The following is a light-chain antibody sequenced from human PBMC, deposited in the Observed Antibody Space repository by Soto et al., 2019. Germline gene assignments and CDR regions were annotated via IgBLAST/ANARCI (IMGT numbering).Light chain of an antibody. CDR2: VAS. CDR3: EKDNSGPRT. CDR1: PGISNY. Sequence: DIQMTQSPSSLSASVGDRVTITCRASPGISNYLAWYQQKPGKVPKLLIYVASTWQSGVPFRFSGSGSGTDFTLTISGLQPEDVATYYCEKDNSGPRTFGPGTKVDIK. J-gene: IGKJ3*01. V-gene: IGKV1-27*01.